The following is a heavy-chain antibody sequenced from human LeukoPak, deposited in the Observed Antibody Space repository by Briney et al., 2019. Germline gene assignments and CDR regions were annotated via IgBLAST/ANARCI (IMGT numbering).Heavy chain of an antibody. CDR1: GFTFSSYA. CDR3: AKDPSLMVRGVTNAFDI. Sequence: GGSPRLSCAASGFTFSSYAMSWVRQAPGKGLEWVSAISGSGGSTYYADSVKGRFTISRDNSKNTLYLQMNSLRAEDTAVYYCAKDPSLMVRGVTNAFDIWGQGTMVTVSS. D-gene: IGHD3-10*01. V-gene: IGHV3-23*01. CDR2: ISGSGGST. J-gene: IGHJ3*02.